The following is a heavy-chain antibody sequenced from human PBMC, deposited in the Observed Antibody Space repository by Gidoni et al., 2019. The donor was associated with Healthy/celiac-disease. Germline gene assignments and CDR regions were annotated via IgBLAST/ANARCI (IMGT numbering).Heavy chain of an antibody. CDR3: TTDTPYYDFGIGMDV. CDR2: NKNKTDGGTN. V-gene: IGHV3-15*07. CDR1: GFPLGNAW. Sequence: EVQLVESGGGLVKPGGSLRLSCAASGFPLGNAWMHWGRQAPGKGGEGVCPNKNKTDGGTNTHAAPVKGRFTISRDDSKNTLYLQMNSLKTEDTAVYYCTTDTPYYDFGIGMDVWGQGTTVTVSS. D-gene: IGHD3-3*01. J-gene: IGHJ6*02.